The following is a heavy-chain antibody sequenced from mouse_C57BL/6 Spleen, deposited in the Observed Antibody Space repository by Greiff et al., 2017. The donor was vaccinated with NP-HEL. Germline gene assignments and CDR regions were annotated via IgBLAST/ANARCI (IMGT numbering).Heavy chain of an antibody. CDR1: GYTFTSYW. CDR3: ARKGYYGSSYPYYYAMDY. J-gene: IGHJ4*01. D-gene: IGHD1-1*01. V-gene: IGHV1-69*01. Sequence: QVQLQQPGAELVMPGASVKLSCKASGYTFTSYWMHWVKQRPGQGLEWIGEIDPSASYTNYNQKFKGKSTLTVDKSSSNAYLQLSSLTSEDSAVYYCARKGYYGSSYPYYYAMDYWGQGTSVTVSS. CDR2: IDPSASYT.